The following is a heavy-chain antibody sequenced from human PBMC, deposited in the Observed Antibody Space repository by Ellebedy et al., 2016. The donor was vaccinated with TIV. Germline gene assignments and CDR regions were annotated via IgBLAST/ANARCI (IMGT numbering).Heavy chain of an antibody. Sequence: SVKVSXXASGGTFSSYAISWVRQAPGQGLEWMGGIIPIFGTANYAQKFQGRVTITADESTSTAYMELSSLRSEDTAVYYCAVGSRHGWVAPSDYWGQGTLVTVSS. CDR2: IIPIFGTA. J-gene: IGHJ4*02. V-gene: IGHV1-69*13. CDR1: GGTFSSYA. D-gene: IGHD1-26*01. CDR3: AVGSRHGWVAPSDY.